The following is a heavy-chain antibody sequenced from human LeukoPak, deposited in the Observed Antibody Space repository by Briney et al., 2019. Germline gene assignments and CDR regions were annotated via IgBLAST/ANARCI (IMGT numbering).Heavy chain of an antibody. D-gene: IGHD3-9*01. V-gene: IGHV3-64D*06. Sequence: PGGSLRLSCSASGFIFTTYTMYWVRQAPGKGLEFVSVVNGNGDTTYYTDSVKGRFTISRDNSKNTLYLQMSGLRAEDTAVYYCVGDQVDDTGYLRWGQGTRVTVSA. J-gene: IGHJ4*02. CDR2: VNGNGDTT. CDR1: GFIFTTYT. CDR3: VGDQVDDTGYLR.